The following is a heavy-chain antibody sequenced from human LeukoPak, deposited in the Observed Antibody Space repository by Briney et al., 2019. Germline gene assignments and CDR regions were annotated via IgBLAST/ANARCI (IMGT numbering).Heavy chain of an antibody. CDR2: TYYRSKWYN. CDR3: ARDSGYDLQNAFDI. D-gene: IGHD5-12*01. CDR1: GDSVSSNSSA. Sequence: SQTLSLTCAISGDSVSSNSSAWNWIRQSPSRGLEWLGRTYYRSKWYNDYAVSVKSRITINPDTSKNQFSLQLNSVTPEDTAVYYCARDSGYDLQNAFDIWGQGTMVTVSS. V-gene: IGHV6-1*01. J-gene: IGHJ3*02.